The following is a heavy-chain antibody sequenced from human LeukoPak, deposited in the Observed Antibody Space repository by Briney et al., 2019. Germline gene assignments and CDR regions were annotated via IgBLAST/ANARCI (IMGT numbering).Heavy chain of an antibody. V-gene: IGHV5-51*01. CDR2: IYPGDSDT. CDR3: ARVAFSYGYRDDAFDI. Sequence: GESLKISCKGSGYSFTSYWISWVRQMPGKGLEWMGIIYPGDSDTRYSPSFQGQVTISADKSISTAYLQWSSLKASDTAMYYCARVAFSYGYRDDAFDIWGQGTMVTVSS. CDR1: GYSFTSYW. D-gene: IGHD5-18*01. J-gene: IGHJ3*02.